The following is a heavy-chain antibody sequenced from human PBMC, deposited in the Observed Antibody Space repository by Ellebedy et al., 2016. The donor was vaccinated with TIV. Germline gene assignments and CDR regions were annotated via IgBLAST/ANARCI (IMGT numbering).Heavy chain of an antibody. V-gene: IGHV3-30*02. CDR1: GFTFSSYG. CDR3: ARARCGGDCYELYYYYGMDV. D-gene: IGHD2-21*02. Sequence: PGGSLRLSCAASGFTFSSYGMHWVRQAPGKGLEWVAFIRYDGSNKYYADSVKGRFTISRDNSKNTLYLQMNSLRAEDTAVYYCARARCGGDCYELYYYYGMDVWGQGTTVTVSS. CDR2: IRYDGSNK. J-gene: IGHJ6*02.